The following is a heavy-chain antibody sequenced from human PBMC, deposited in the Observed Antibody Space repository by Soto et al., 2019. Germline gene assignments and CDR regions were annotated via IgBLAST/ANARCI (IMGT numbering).Heavy chain of an antibody. CDR2: ISSSSTI. Sequence: GGSLRLSCAASGFTFSSYSMNWVRQAPGKGLEWVSYISSSSTIYYADSVKGRFTISRDNAKNSLYLQMNSLRAEDTAVYYCERKWKNSRWYFDAFDILGNWTMVTVS. V-gene: IGHV3-48*01. CDR1: GFTFSSYS. D-gene: IGHD6-13*01. CDR3: ERKWKNSRWYFDAFDI. J-gene: IGHJ3*02.